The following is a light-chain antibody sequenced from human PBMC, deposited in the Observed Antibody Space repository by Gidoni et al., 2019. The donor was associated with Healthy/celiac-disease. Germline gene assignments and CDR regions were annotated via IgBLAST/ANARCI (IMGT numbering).Light chain of an antibody. CDR2: DAS. J-gene: IGKJ3*01. CDR3: QQRSNWPPV. CDR1: QSVSSY. Sequence: EIVLTQSPATLSLSPGERATLSCRASQSVSSYLAWYQQKPCQAPRLLIYDASNRATGIPARFSGSGSGTDFTLTISSLEPEDFAVYYCQQRSNWPPVFXPXTKVDIK. V-gene: IGKV3-11*01.